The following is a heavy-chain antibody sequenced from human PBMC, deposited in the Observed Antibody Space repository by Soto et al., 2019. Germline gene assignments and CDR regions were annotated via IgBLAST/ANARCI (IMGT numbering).Heavy chain of an antibody. J-gene: IGHJ4*02. V-gene: IGHV3-23*01. D-gene: IGHD3-10*01. Sequence: EVQLLESGGGLVQPGGSLRLSCAASGFTFSHYAMSWVRQAPGKGLEWVSTITYSGGSTYYADSVKGRFIISGDNSKNTLYLQMNSLSVEYTAVYYCAKKLLFGSGTYSFYFDYWGQGTLVTVSS. CDR2: ITYSGGST. CDR1: GFTFSHYA. CDR3: AKKLLFGSGTYSFYFDY.